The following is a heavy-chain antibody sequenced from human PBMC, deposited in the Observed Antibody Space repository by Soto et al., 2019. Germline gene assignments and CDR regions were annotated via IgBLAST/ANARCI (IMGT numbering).Heavy chain of an antibody. V-gene: IGHV3-23*01. CDR3: AKGGGDYGDYARWFAP. CDR2: ISGSGGST. Sequence: EVQLLESGGGLVQPGGSLRLSCAASGFTFSSYAMSWVRQAPGKGLEWVSAISGSGGSTYYADSVKGRFTISRDNSKNTLYLQMNSLRAEDTAVYYCAKGGGDYGDYARWFAPWGQGTLVTVSS. J-gene: IGHJ5*02. CDR1: GFTFSSYA. D-gene: IGHD4-17*01.